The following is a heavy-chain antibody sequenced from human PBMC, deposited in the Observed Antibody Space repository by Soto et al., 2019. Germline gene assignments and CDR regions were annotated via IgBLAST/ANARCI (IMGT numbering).Heavy chain of an antibody. CDR3: ARHVSSSWYGVDWFDP. D-gene: IGHD6-13*01. J-gene: IGHJ5*02. Sequence: SETLSLTCTVSGGSISSYYWSWIRQPPGKGLEWIGYIYYSGSTNYNPSLKSRVTISVDTSKNQFSLKLSSVTAADTAVYYCARHVSSSWYGVDWFDPWGQGTLVTVSS. CDR2: IYYSGST. V-gene: IGHV4-59*08. CDR1: GGSISSYY.